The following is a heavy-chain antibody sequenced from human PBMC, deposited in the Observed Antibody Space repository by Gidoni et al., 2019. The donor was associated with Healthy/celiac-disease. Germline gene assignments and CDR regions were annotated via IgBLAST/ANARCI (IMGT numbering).Heavy chain of an antibody. CDR2: INHSGST. J-gene: IGHJ2*01. D-gene: IGHD3-3*01. CDR1: GGSFSGYY. Sequence: QVQLQQWGAGLLKPSETLSITCAVYGGSFSGYYWSWIRQPPGKGLEWIGEINHSGSTNYNPSLKSRVTISVDTSKNQFSLKLSSVTAADTAVYSCARRGVTIFGVVHGRNWYFDLWGRGTLVTVSS. V-gene: IGHV4-34*01. CDR3: ARRGVTIFGVVHGRNWYFDL.